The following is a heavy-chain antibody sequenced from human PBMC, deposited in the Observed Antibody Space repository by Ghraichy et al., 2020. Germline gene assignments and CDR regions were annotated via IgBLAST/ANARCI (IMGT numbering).Heavy chain of an antibody. D-gene: IGHD4-23*01. CDR3: ARALGNRPTDAFDL. V-gene: IGHV4-59*02. CDR1: GVSVGRYY. J-gene: IGHJ3*01. Sequence: SETLSLTCTVSGVSVGRYYWNWIRQPPGKGLEWISHIYYSGPNYNPSLKSRVTISVDLSKNQFSLKLGSVTAADTAVYYCARALGNRPTDAFDLWGQGTEVTVSS. CDR2: IYYSGP.